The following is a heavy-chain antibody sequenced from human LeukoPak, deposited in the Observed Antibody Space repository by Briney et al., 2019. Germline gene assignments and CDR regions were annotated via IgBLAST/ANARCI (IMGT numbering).Heavy chain of an antibody. CDR3: AKDPTHYRVWDYYETIGLSY. CDR1: GFTFSSYA. D-gene: IGHD3-22*01. V-gene: IGHV3-30*16. J-gene: IGHJ4*02. Sequence: GGSLRLSCAASGFTFSSYAMHWVRQAPGKGLEWVAFISYDGSNKYYADSVKGRFTISRDNSKNTLNLHMNSLRAEDTAVYYCAKDPTHYRVWDYYETIGLSYWGQGTLVTVSS. CDR2: ISYDGSNK.